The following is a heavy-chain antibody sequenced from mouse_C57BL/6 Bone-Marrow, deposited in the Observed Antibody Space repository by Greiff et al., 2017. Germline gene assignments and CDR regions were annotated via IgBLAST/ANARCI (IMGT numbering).Heavy chain of an antibody. D-gene: IGHD1-1*01. V-gene: IGHV6-3*01. CDR2: IRLKSDNYAT. CDR3: TYYYGSSYWYFDV. J-gene: IGHJ1*03. Sequence: EVMLVESGGGLVQPGGSMKLSCVASGFTFSNYWMNWVRQSPEKGLEWVAQIRLKSDNYATHYAESVKGRFTISRDDSKSSVYLQMNNLRAEDTGIYYCTYYYGSSYWYFDVWGTGTTVTVSS. CDR1: GFTFSNYW.